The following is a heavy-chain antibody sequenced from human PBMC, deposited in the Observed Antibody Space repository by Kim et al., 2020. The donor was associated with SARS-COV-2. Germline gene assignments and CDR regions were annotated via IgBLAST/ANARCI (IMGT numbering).Heavy chain of an antibody. CDR3: ARAGVRYNWNSLAGTDY. D-gene: IGHD1-7*01. J-gene: IGHJ4*02. CDR1: GYTFTGYY. Sequence: ASVKVSCKASGYTFTGYYMHWVRQAPGQGLEWMGWINPNSGGTNYAQKFQGRVTMTRDTSISTAYMELSRLRSDDTAVYYCARAGVRYNWNSLAGTDYWGQGTLVTVSS. CDR2: INPNSGGT. V-gene: IGHV1-2*02.